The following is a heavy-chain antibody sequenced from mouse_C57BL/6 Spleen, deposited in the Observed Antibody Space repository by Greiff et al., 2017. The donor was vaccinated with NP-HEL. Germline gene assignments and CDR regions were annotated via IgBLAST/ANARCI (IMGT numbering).Heavy chain of an antibody. CDR2: IDPSDSET. Sequence: QVHVKQPGAELVRPGSSVKLSCKASGYTFTSYWMHWVKQRPIQGLEWIGNIDPSDSETHYNQKFKDKATVTVDKSSSTAYMQLSSLTSEDSAVYYCARSSVYYGDFDYWGQGTTLTVSS. J-gene: IGHJ2*01. CDR3: ARSSVYYGDFDY. CDR1: GYTFTSYW. D-gene: IGHD2-1*01. V-gene: IGHV1-52*01.